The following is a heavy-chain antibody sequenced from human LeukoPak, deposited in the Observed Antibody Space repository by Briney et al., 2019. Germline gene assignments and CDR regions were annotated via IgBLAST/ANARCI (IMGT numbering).Heavy chain of an antibody. CDR3: AREWYYYGSGTFHMDV. D-gene: IGHD3-10*01. Sequence: GGSLRLSCAASGFTFSSYAMHWVRQAPGKGLEWVSVIYSGGSTYYADSVKGRFTISRDNSKNTLYLQMNSLRAEDTAVYYCAREWYYYGSGTFHMDVWGKGTTVTVSS. CDR1: GFTFSSYA. CDR2: IYSGGST. V-gene: IGHV3-66*02. J-gene: IGHJ6*03.